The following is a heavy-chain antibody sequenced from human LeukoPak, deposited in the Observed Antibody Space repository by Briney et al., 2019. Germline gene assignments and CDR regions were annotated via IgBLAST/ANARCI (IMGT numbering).Heavy chain of an antibody. CDR1: GFTFSSYA. D-gene: IGHD6-6*01. J-gene: IGHJ1*01. CDR2: ITANGGTT. Sequence: GGSLRLSCAASGFTFSSYAMSWVRQTPGKGLEWVAIITANGGTTYYADSVKGRLTISRDNSKNTLYLQMNSLRTEDTATYYCVKDAASSLVARPHSWGQGTLVTISS. CDR3: VKDAASSLVARPHS. V-gene: IGHV3-23*01.